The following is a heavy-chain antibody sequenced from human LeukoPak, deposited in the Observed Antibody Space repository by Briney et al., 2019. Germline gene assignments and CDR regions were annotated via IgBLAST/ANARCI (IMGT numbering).Heavy chain of an antibody. Sequence: SETLSLTCAVYGGSFSGYYWSWIRQPPGKGLEWIGETNHSGSTNYNPSLKSRVTISVDTSKNQFSLKLSSVTAADTAVYYCARTPPSGIAAAGSVDYWGQGTLVTVSS. CDR3: ARTPPSGIAAAGSVDY. J-gene: IGHJ4*02. D-gene: IGHD6-13*01. CDR2: TNHSGST. V-gene: IGHV4-34*01. CDR1: GGSFSGYY.